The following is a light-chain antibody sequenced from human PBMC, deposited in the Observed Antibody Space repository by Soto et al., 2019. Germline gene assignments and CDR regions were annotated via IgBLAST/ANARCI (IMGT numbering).Light chain of an antibody. V-gene: IGKV1-5*03. CDR2: KAS. J-gene: IGKJ1*01. CDR3: QQYNSYWT. CDR1: QSISSR. Sequence: DIQMTQSPSTLSASVGDRVTITCRASQSISSRLAWYQQKPGKAPKLLIYKASTLKSGVPSRFSGSGSGTEFTLTISSLQPDDFATYYCQQYNSYWTFGQGTKVEIK.